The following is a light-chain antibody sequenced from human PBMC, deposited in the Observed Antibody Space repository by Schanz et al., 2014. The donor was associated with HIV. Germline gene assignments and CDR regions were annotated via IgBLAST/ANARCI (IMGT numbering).Light chain of an antibody. J-gene: IGLJ2*01. CDR2: NTF. CDR3: ATWDDCLDASL. V-gene: IGLV1-44*01. CDR1: SSNFRSNA. Sequence: QSVLTQPPSASGTPGQRVTISCSGSSSNFRSNAVNCAQQLPGTAPRLVIYNTFHRPSGVPDRFSGSQSGTSASLAISGLQSEDESDFFCATWDDCLDASLFGGGTQLTVL.